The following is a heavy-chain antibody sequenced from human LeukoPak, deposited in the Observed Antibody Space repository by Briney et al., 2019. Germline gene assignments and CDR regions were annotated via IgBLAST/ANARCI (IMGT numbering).Heavy chain of an antibody. V-gene: IGHV1-2*02. CDR1: GYTFTNYY. D-gene: IGHD2-15*01. Sequence: ASVKVSCKASGYTFTNYYIHWVRQAPGQGLEWLGWINPATVGTNYAQKFQGRVSMTRDTSITTAYMALSRLTSDETAVYFCAIGGYCSTSSCSYGMDVWGKGTTVTVSS. CDR2: INPATVGT. CDR3: AIGGYCSTSSCSYGMDV. J-gene: IGHJ6*04.